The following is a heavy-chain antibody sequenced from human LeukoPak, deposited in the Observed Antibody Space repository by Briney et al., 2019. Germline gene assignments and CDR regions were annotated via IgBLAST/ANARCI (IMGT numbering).Heavy chain of an antibody. Sequence: PSETLSLTCTVSGGSISSGGYYWSWIRQHPGKCLEWIGYIYYSGSTYYNPSLKSRVTISVDTSKNQFSLKLSSVTAADTAVYYCARRTTSWFDPWGQGTLVTVSS. CDR2: IYYSGST. CDR3: ARRTTSWFDP. D-gene: IGHD4-17*01. CDR1: GGSISSGGYY. J-gene: IGHJ5*02. V-gene: IGHV4-31*03.